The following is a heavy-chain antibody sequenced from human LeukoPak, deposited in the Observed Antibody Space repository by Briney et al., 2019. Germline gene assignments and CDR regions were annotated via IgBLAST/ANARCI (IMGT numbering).Heavy chain of an antibody. CDR1: GGSISSGGYY. V-gene: IGHV4-30-2*01. CDR3: ARIPYSSGWYSFDY. CDR2: IYHSGST. D-gene: IGHD6-19*01. Sequence: PSETLSLTCTVSGGSISSGGYYWSWIRQPPGKGLEWIGYIYHSGSTYYNPSLKSRVTISVDRSKNQFSLKLSSVTAADTAVYYCARIPYSSGWYSFDYWGQGTLVTVSS. J-gene: IGHJ4*02.